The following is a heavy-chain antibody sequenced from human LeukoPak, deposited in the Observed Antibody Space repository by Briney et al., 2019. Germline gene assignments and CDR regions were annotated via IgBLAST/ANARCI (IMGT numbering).Heavy chain of an antibody. D-gene: IGHD2-2*01. Sequence: SVNVSCKASGGTFSSYAISWVRQAPGQGLEWMGGIIPIFGTANHAQKFQGRVTITADESTSTAYMELSSLRSEDTAVYYCARDQEGVVPAAVYYWGQGTLVTVSS. CDR3: ARDQEGVVPAAVYY. CDR1: GGTFSSYA. CDR2: IIPIFGTA. J-gene: IGHJ4*02. V-gene: IGHV1-69*01.